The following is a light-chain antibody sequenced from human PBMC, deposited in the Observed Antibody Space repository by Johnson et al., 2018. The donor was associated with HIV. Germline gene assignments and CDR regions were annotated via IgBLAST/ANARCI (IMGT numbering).Light chain of an antibody. CDR3: GTWDSSLSAWV. CDR1: SSNIGNND. Sequence: QSVLTQPPSVSAAPGQKVTISCSGSSSNIGNNDVSWYQQLPGTAPKLLIYDNHKRPSGIPDRFSGSKSGTSATLGITGLQTGDEADYYCGTWDSSLSAWVFGTGTKVTVL. CDR2: DNH. J-gene: IGLJ1*01. V-gene: IGLV1-51*01.